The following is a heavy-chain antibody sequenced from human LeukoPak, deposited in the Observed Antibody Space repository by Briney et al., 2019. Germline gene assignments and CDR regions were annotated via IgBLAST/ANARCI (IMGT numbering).Heavy chain of an antibody. Sequence: GGSLRLSCAASGFIFSSYSMNWVRQAPGKGLEWVSSFSSSSHIYYADSVKGRFTISRDNAKNSLYLQMNSLRAEDTAVYYCARGISRIQLWHKGRAKDAFDIWGQGTMVIVSS. D-gene: IGHD5-18*01. V-gene: IGHV3-21*01. CDR3: ARGISRIQLWHKGRAKDAFDI. CDR2: FSSSSHI. CDR1: GFIFSSYS. J-gene: IGHJ3*02.